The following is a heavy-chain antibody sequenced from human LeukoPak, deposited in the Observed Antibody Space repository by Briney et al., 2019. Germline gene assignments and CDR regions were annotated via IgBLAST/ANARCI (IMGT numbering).Heavy chain of an antibody. J-gene: IGHJ1*01. V-gene: IGHV3-48*04. Sequence: GGSLRLSCAASGLSFSDYSMNWVRQAPGKGLEWASYISSGGSTIYYADSVKGRFAISRDNAKNSLYLQMNSLRAGDTAMYYCARHQPGTPPEYFQYWGQGTLVTVS. CDR1: GLSFSDYS. CDR2: ISSGGSTI. CDR3: ARHQPGTPPEYFQY. D-gene: IGHD6-13*01.